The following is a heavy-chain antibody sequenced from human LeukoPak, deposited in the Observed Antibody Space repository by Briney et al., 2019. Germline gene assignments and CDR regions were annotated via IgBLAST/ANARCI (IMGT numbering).Heavy chain of an antibody. D-gene: IGHD6-13*01. CDR1: GGSFSSYY. V-gene: IGHV4-34*01. J-gene: IGHJ2*01. Sequence: PSETLSLTCAVSGGSFSSYYYSWIRQPPGKGLEWIGEISPSGSTNYKPSLKSRVTISIDTSKNQFSLRLSSVTAADTAVYYCARVLEGSRSQHWYFDLWGRGTPVTVSS. CDR3: ARVLEGSRSQHWYFDL. CDR2: ISPSGST.